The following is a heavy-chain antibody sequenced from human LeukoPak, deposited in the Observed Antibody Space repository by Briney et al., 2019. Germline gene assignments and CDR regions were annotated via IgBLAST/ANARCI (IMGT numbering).Heavy chain of an antibody. CDR1: GFTFSSYG. CDR2: INSDGTDT. D-gene: IGHD6-19*01. J-gene: IGHJ3*02. CDR3: ARVGAGLRAFDI. V-gene: IGHV3-74*01. Sequence: PGGSLRLSCSASGFTFSSYGMHWVRQAPGKGLVWVSRINSDGTDTGYADSVKGRFTISRDNAKNTLYLQMNSLRGEDTAVYYCARVGAGLRAFDIWGQGTMVTVSS.